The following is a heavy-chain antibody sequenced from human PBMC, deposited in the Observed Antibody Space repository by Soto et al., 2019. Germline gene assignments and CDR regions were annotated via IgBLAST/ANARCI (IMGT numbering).Heavy chain of an antibody. D-gene: IGHD2-21*02. J-gene: IGHJ3*02. CDR2: ISYDGSNK. V-gene: IGHV3-30*18. Sequence: QVQLVESGGGVVQPGRSLRLSCAASGFTFSSYGMHWVRQAPGKGLEWVAVISYDGSNKYYADSVKGRFTISRDNSKNTLYLQMNSLRAEDTAVYYCAKLGLRGAYRGGDCYDAFDIWGQGTMVTVSS. CDR1: GFTFSSYG. CDR3: AKLGLRGAYRGGDCYDAFDI.